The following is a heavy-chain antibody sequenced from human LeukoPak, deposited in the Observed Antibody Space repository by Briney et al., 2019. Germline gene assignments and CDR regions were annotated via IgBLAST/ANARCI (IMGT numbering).Heavy chain of an antibody. J-gene: IGHJ4*02. Sequence: PSGTLSLTCTVSGGSISSSSYYWGWIRQPPGKGLEWIGSIYYSGSTYYNPSLKSRVTISVDTSKNQFSLKLSSVTAADTAVYYCAGQGGEFGVIAAAGTFDYWGQGTLVTVSS. CDR2: IYYSGST. D-gene: IGHD6-13*01. CDR3: AGQGGEFGVIAAAGTFDY. V-gene: IGHV4-39*01. CDR1: GGSISSSSYY.